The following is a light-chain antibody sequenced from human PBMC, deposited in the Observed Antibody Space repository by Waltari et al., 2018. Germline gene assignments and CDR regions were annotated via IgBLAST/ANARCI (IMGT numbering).Light chain of an antibody. V-gene: IGLV4-69*01. Sequence: QLVLTQSPSPSASLGASVKLTCTLSSCPSSNIIAWLQQQPGKGPRYLMKVNSDGSHRKGDEIPDRFSGSSSGAERYLTISSLQSEDEADYYCETGGHGTWVFGGGTKLTVL. CDR2: VNSDGSH. J-gene: IGLJ3*02. CDR3: ETGGHGTWV. CDR1: SCPSSNI.